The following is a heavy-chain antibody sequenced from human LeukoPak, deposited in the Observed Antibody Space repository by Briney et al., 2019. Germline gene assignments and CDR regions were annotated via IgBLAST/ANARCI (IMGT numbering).Heavy chain of an antibody. CDR3: TRGGRYSSSWYYNWFYP. J-gene: IGHJ5*02. V-gene: IGHV3-49*03. Sequence: GGSLRLSCTASGFTFGDYAMSWFRQAPRKGLEWVGFIRSKAYGGTTEYAASVKGRFTISRDDSKSIAYLQMNSLKTEDTAVYYCTRGGRYSSSWYYNWFYPWGQGTLVTVSS. CDR2: IRSKAYGGTT. CDR1: GFTFGDYA. D-gene: IGHD6-13*01.